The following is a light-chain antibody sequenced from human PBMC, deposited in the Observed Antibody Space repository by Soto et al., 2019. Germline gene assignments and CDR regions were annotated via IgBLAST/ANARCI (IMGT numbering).Light chain of an antibody. Sequence: EIVLTQSPATLSLSPGERATLSCRASQSISTFLGWYQQRPGHPPRLLIYDASNRTTGIPARFSGSGSGTDFTLTISSLEPEDFAVYYCQQRICWPWTFGQGTKVDIK. CDR3: QQRICWPWT. J-gene: IGKJ1*01. CDR1: QSISTF. V-gene: IGKV3-11*01. CDR2: DAS.